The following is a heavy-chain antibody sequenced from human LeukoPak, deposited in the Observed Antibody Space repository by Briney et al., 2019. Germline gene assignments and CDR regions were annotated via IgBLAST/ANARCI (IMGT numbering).Heavy chain of an antibody. Sequence: GGSLRLSCAASGFTFSSFSMDLDRQAPGKGLGWVSSISSCSSYIYYADSVKGRFTIPRDNAKNSLYLQMNSLRAEDTAVYHCARELWFGESHRPDYRDAFDIWGQGTMVTVSS. CDR3: ARELWFGESHRPDYRDAFDI. J-gene: IGHJ3*02. CDR2: ISSCSSYI. V-gene: IGHV3-21*06. D-gene: IGHD3-10*01. CDR1: GFTFSSFS.